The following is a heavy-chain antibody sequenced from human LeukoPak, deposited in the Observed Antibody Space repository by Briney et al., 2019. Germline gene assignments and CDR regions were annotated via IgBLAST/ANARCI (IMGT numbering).Heavy chain of an antibody. CDR3: AKDMGYTFGHAFDY. Sequence: PGESLRLSCAASGFTFSNNAMSWVRQAPGQGLEWVSLTSNDGSNKYYAVSVKGRFTISRDNTKNTLYLQMNSLRTEDTAVYYCAKDMGYTFGHAFDYWGQGTLVTVSS. CDR1: GFTFSNNA. CDR2: TSNDGSNK. V-gene: IGHV3-30-3*01. D-gene: IGHD5-18*01. J-gene: IGHJ4*02.